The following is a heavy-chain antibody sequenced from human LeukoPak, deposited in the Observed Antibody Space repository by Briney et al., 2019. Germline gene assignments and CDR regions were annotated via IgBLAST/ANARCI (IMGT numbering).Heavy chain of an antibody. Sequence: GGSLRLSCAASGFSFTNYYMHWVRQAPGKGLEWVSYINSSSSIIYYADSVKGRFTISRDNVKNSLYLQMNNLRAEDTAVYYCASNPSGRGDFKYWGQGTLVTVSS. CDR3: ASNPSGRGDFKY. D-gene: IGHD3-10*01. CDR1: GFSFTNYY. V-gene: IGHV3-48*01. CDR2: INSSSSII. J-gene: IGHJ4*02.